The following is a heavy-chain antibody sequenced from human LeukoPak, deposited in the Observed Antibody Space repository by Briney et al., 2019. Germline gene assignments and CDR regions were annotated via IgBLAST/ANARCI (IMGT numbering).Heavy chain of an antibody. D-gene: IGHD4-17*01. CDR2: ISSGGIT. J-gene: IGHJ4*02. CDR3: ARDRSYGDFAWGY. CDR1: GFTVSSNF. Sequence: PGGSLRLSCAASGFTVSSNFMTWVRQAPGKGLEWVSVISSGGITYYADSVKGRFTISRHISKNTVYLQMNSLRAEDTAVYYCARDRSYGDFAWGYWGQGTLVTVSS. V-gene: IGHV3-53*04.